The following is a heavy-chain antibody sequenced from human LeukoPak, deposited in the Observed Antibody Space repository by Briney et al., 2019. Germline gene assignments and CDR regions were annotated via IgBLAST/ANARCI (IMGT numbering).Heavy chain of an antibody. V-gene: IGHV3-21*01. CDR1: GFTCSSYS. CDR3: ARDVSRRKGFDY. D-gene: IGHD2-8*01. J-gene: IGHJ4*02. Sequence: PGGSLRLSCAASGFTCSSYSMNWVRQAPGKGLEWVSSISSSSSYIYYADSVKGRFTISRDNAKNSLYLQMNSLRAEDTAVYYCARDVSRRKGFDYWGQGTLVTVSS. CDR2: ISSSSSYI.